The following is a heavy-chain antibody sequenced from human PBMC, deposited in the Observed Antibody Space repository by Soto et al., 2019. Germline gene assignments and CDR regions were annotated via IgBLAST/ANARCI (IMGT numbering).Heavy chain of an antibody. CDR3: ARVGPWVPYYYDSSPYTFENWFDP. Sequence: SETLSLTCTVSGGSISSNSHYWGWIRQPPGKGLEWIGSIFQSGSTKYSASLKSRVTISVDTSKDQFSLRLSSVTAADTAVYYCARVGPWVPYYYDSSPYTFENWFDPWGQGTLVTVS. J-gene: IGHJ5*02. D-gene: IGHD3-22*01. CDR1: GGSISSNSHY. V-gene: IGHV4-39*01. CDR2: IFQSGST.